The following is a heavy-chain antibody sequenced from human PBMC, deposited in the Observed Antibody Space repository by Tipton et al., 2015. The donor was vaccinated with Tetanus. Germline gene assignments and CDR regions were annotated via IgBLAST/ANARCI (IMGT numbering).Heavy chain of an antibody. CDR2: IYYSGST. D-gene: IGHD1-1*01. CDR1: GGSISSSSYY. J-gene: IGHJ4*02. CDR3: ARHATGIDY. Sequence: TLSLTCTVSGGSISSSSYYWGWIRQPPGKGLEWIGSIYYSGSTYYNPSLKSRVTISVDTSKNQFSLKLSSVTAADTAVYYCARHATGIDYWGQGTLVTASS. V-gene: IGHV4-39*01.